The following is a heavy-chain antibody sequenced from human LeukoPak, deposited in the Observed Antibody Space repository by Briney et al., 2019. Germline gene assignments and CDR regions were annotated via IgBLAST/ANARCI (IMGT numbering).Heavy chain of an antibody. D-gene: IGHD6-6*01. CDR2: IRNKANNYAT. V-gene: IGHV3-73*01. CDR3: TYTSSSGVVY. J-gene: IGHJ4*02. CDR1: GFTFSVSA. Sequence: GGSLRLSCAASGFTFSVSAMSWVRQASGKGLEWVGRIRNKANNYATAYAASLKVRFINTRDDSKNTAYLQMNTLETEDTAMYYCTYTSSSGVVYWGQGTLVTVSS.